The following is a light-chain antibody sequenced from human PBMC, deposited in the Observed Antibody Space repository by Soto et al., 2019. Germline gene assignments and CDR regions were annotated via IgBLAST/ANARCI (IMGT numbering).Light chain of an antibody. V-gene: IGKV1-5*03. CDR2: KAS. J-gene: IGKJ1*01. Sequence: DIQMTQSRSTLSASVEDIVTITFLASQSISSWLAWYQQKPGKAPKLLIYKASSLESGVPSRFSGSGSGTEFTLTISSLQPDDFATYYCQQYNSYSRTFGQGTKV. CDR3: QQYNSYSRT. CDR1: QSISSW.